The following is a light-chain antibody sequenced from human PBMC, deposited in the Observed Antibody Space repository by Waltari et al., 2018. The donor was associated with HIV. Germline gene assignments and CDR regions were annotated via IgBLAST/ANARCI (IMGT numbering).Light chain of an antibody. J-gene: IGLJ2*01. CDR2: EVS. V-gene: IGLV2-23*02. Sequence: QSALTQPASVSGSPGQSITISCTGTSSDVGSYNLVSWYQQHPGKAPKLMIYEVSKRPSGVSNRVSGSKSGNTASLTISGLQAEDEAYYYCCSYAGSSTLVFGGGTKLTVL. CDR3: CSYAGSSTLV. CDR1: SSDVGSYNL.